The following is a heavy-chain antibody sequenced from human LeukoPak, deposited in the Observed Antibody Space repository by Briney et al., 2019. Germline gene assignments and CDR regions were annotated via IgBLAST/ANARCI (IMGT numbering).Heavy chain of an antibody. CDR1: GFTFSTYT. CDR3: AKDPRRPKGIAAAGEGDY. CDR2: IGGSGVST. V-gene: IGHV3-23*01. J-gene: IGHJ4*02. Sequence: GGSLRLSCAASGFTFSTYTMTWVRQAPGKGLEWVSDIGGSGVSTYYPDSVKGRFTISRDNSKNTLSLQMNGLRAEDTAVYYCAKDPRRPKGIAAAGEGDYWGQGTLVTVSS. D-gene: IGHD6-13*01.